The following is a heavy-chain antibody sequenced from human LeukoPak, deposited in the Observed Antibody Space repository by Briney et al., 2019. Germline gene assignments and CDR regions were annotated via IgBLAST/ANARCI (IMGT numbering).Heavy chain of an antibody. Sequence: PGGSLRLSCAASGFTFTNYWMSWVRQAPGKGLEWVANIKQDGSEKYYVDSVEGRFTISRDNAKNSLSLQMNSLSGEDTAVYYCVRALGSSSADYWGPGTLVTVSS. CDR2: IKQDGSEK. CDR3: VRALGSSSADY. D-gene: IGHD6-6*01. CDR1: GFTFTNYW. V-gene: IGHV3-7*01. J-gene: IGHJ4*02.